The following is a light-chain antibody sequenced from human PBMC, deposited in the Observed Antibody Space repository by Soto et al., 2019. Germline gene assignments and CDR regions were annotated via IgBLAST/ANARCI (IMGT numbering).Light chain of an antibody. CDR3: QSAEAGGTV. Sequence: SYELTQPPSVSVSPGQTATITCSGDALPNQYAYWYQQKPGQAPVLVIYKDYERPSGIPERFSGSSSGTTVTLTISGVQAEDEADYYCQSAEAGGTVFGGGTKLTVL. J-gene: IGLJ2*01. CDR1: ALPNQY. CDR2: KDY. V-gene: IGLV3-25*03.